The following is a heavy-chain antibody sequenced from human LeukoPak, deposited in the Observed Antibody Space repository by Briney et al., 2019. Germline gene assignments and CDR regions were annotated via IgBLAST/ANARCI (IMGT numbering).Heavy chain of an antibody. V-gene: IGHV1-69*13. CDR2: IIPIFGTA. Sequence: GASVKVSCKASGGTFSSYAISWVRQAPGQGLEWMGGIIPIFGTANYAQKFQGRVTITADESTSTAYMELSSLRSEDTAVYYCARVYYDSSGYYNFDYWGQGTLVTVSS. CDR3: ARVYYDSSGYYNFDY. CDR1: GGTFSSYA. J-gene: IGHJ4*02. D-gene: IGHD3-22*01.